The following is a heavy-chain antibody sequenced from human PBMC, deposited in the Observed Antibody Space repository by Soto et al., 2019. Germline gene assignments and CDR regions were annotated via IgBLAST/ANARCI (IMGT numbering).Heavy chain of an antibody. J-gene: IGHJ4*02. CDR1: GFPFSSYV. Sequence: GGSLSLSCASSGFPFSSYVMHLVRQAPGKGLEWVAVIWYDGSNKYYADSVKGRFTISRDNSKNTLYLQMNSLRAEDTAVYYCAIGEYWEYWGQGTRVNVSA. CDR3: AIGEYWEY. D-gene: IGHD4-17*01. CDR2: IWYDGSNK. V-gene: IGHV3-33*01.